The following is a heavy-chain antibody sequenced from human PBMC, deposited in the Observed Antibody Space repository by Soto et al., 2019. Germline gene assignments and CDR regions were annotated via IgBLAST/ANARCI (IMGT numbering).Heavy chain of an antibody. Sequence: QVRLVESGGGVVEPGRSLRLSCVASGFTINRFGMDWVRQAPGKGLEWVALISSDGRNEYYSDSVKGRFTISRDMSKNTVYLQMNSLRVEDTAVYYCASVADYWGQGNRVTVSS. CDR3: ASVADY. J-gene: IGHJ4*02. V-gene: IGHV3-30*03. CDR1: GFTINRFG. D-gene: IGHD2-21*01. CDR2: ISSDGRNE.